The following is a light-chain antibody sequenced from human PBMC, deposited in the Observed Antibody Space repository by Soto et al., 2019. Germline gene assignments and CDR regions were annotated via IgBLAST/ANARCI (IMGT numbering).Light chain of an antibody. CDR2: EVT. CDR3: SSYTNSDTWV. CDR1: SSDVGGYNY. Sequence: QSVLTQPASVSGSPGQSITISCTGTSSDVGGYNYVSWYQQHPGQVPKLTIYEVTNRPSGVSSRFSGSKSGNTASLTISGLQAEDEADYYCSSYTNSDTWVFGGGTKVAVL. J-gene: IGLJ3*02. V-gene: IGLV2-14*01.